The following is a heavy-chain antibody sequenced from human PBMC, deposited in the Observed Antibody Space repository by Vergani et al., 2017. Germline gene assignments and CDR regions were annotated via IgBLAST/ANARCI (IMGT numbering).Heavy chain of an antibody. V-gene: IGHV3-30*18. Sequence: QVQLVESGGGVVQPGRSLRLSCAASGFTFSSYGMHWVRQAPGKGLEWVAVISYDGSNKYYADSVKGRFTISRDNSKKTLYLKMNSLRAEDTAVYYCAKGSRSSRDYYCYYYMDVWGKGTTVTVSS. CDR2: ISYDGSNK. D-gene: IGHD6-13*01. J-gene: IGHJ6*03. CDR1: GFTFSSYG. CDR3: AKGSRSSRDYYCYYYMDV.